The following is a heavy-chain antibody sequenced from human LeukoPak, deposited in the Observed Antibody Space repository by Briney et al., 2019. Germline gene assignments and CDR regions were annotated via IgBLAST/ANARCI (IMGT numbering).Heavy chain of an antibody. CDR3: ARAVVVRNWFDP. CDR2: IIPILGIA. D-gene: IGHD3-22*01. V-gene: IGHV1-69*04. J-gene: IGHJ5*02. CDR1: GGTFSSYA. Sequence: SVKVSCKASGGTFSSYAISWVRQAPGQGLEWMGRIIPILGIANYAQKFQGRVTITADNSTSTAYMELSSLRSEDTAVYYCARAVVVRNWFDPWGQGTLVTVSS.